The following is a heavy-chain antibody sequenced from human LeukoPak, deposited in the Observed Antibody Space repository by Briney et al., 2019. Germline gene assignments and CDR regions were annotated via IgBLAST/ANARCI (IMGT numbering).Heavy chain of an antibody. D-gene: IGHD1-14*01. Sequence: GGSLRLSCAASGFTFSSYAMSWVRQAPGKGLEWVSAIGGSGGSTYYADSVKGRFTISRDNSKNTLYLQMNSLRAEDTAVYYCAKLNQPPYYYYYYMDVWGKGTTVTVSS. CDR1: GFTFSSYA. CDR2: IGGSGGST. J-gene: IGHJ6*03. V-gene: IGHV3-23*01. CDR3: AKLNQPPYYYYYYMDV.